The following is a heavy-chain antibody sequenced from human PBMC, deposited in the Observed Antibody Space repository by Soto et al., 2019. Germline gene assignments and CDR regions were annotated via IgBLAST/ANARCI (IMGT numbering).Heavy chain of an antibody. D-gene: IGHD4-17*01. Sequence: GASVKVSCKASGYTFTSYGISWVRQAPGQGLEWMGWISAYNGNTNYAQKLQGRVTMTTDTSTSTAYMELRSLRSDDTAVYYCARGPPTGCHDYGDFYFDYWGQGTLVTVSS. J-gene: IGHJ4*02. CDR1: GYTFTSYG. V-gene: IGHV1-18*04. CDR3: ARGPPTGCHDYGDFYFDY. CDR2: ISAYNGNT.